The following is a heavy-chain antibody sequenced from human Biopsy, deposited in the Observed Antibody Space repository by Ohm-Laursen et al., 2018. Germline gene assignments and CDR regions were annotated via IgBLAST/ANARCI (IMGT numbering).Heavy chain of an antibody. CDR3: ARGMRSSGWPYFDS. CDR1: DDSVSSGSFY. D-gene: IGHD6-19*01. V-gene: IGHV4-61*01. Sequence: GTLSLTCTVSDDSVSSGSFYWTWIRQPPGQGLEYIGCIYDRGSTANYNPSLESRVTMSVDMPKNQFSLKLSSVTAVDTAIYYCARGMRSSGWPYFDSWGQGTLVTVSS. J-gene: IGHJ4*02. CDR2: IYDRGSTA.